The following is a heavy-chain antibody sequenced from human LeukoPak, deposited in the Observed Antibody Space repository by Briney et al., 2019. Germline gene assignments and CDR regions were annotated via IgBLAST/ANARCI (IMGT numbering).Heavy chain of an antibody. CDR1: GFTFSSYA. CDR3: AKDAGHGSSWYLDY. V-gene: IGHV3-23*01. Sequence: GGSLRLSCAASGFTFSSYAMSWVRQAPGKGLEWVSAISGSGGSTYYADSVKGRFTISRDNFKNTLYPQMNSLRAEDTAVYYCAKDAGHGSSWYLDYWGQGTLVTVSS. J-gene: IGHJ4*02. CDR2: ISGSGGST. D-gene: IGHD6-13*01.